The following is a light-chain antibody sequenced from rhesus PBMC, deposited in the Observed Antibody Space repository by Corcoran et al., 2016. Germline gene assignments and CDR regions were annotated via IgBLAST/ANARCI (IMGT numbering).Light chain of an antibody. CDR2: KAL. CDR1: QGISNN. V-gene: IGKV1-25*01. Sequence: DIQMTQSPSSLSASVGDRVTITCRASQGISNNLAWYQQKPGKVPKLLIYKALTLQSGLPSRCSGSGSGTDFTLTISSLPPEDFATYYCQHGYGILYSFGQGTKVEIK. J-gene: IGKJ2*01. CDR3: QHGYGILYS.